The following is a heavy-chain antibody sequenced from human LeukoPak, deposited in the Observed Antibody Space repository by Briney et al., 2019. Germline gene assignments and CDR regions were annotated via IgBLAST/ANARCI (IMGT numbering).Heavy chain of an antibody. V-gene: IGHV3-30*02. J-gene: IGHJ6*03. CDR3: ARDSGVGYDPPGYDSPGYDYYYMDV. CDR2: IRYDGNNK. Sequence: GSLRLSCGASGFTFSNYGMLWVRQAPGKGLDWVAFIRYDGNNKLYADSVKGRFTISRDNSKNTLYLHINSLRSEDTAVYYCARDSGVGYDPPGYDSPGYDYYYMDVWGRGTTVTVSS. D-gene: IGHD5-12*01. CDR1: GFTFSNYG.